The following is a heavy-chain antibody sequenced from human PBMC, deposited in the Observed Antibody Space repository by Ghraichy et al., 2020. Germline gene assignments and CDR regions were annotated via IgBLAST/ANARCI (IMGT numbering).Heavy chain of an antibody. Sequence: GGSLRLSCAASGFTVSGNSLNWVRQAPGKGLEWVSVIYSGGSTYYADSVKGRFTISRDSSKNTLYLQMNSLRAGDTAVYYCARGSSSLDYWGQGTLVTVSS. CDR3: ARGSSSLDY. D-gene: IGHD2-2*01. J-gene: IGHJ4*02. V-gene: IGHV3-53*01. CDR2: IYSGGST. CDR1: GFTVSGNS.